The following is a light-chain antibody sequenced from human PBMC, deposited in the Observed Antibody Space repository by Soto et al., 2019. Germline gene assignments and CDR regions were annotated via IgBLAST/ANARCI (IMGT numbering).Light chain of an antibody. Sequence: DIQMTQSPSSLSASVGDRVTITCRASQSITSYLNWYQQKPGKAPNLLISAASSLQSGVPSRFSASGSGTDFTLTSSSLQPEDFATYYCQQNYTPPLTFGGGTKVEIK. CDR1: QSITSY. V-gene: IGKV1-39*01. CDR3: QQNYTPPLT. J-gene: IGKJ4*01. CDR2: AAS.